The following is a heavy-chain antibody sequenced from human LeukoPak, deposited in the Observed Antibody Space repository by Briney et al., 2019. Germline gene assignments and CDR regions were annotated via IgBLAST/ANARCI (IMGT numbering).Heavy chain of an antibody. J-gene: IGHJ4*02. V-gene: IGHV4-34*01. D-gene: IGHD3-3*01. CDR3: ARRGVVIAHYDY. CDR1: GGSFSGYY. Sequence: SETLSLTCAVYGGSFSGYYWSWIRQPPGKGLEWIGEINHSGSTNYNPSLKSRVTISVDTSKNQFSLKLSSVTAADTAVYYCARRGVVIAHYDYWGQGTLVTVSS. CDR2: INHSGST.